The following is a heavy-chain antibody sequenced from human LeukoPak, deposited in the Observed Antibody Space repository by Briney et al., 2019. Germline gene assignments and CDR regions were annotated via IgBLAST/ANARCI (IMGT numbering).Heavy chain of an antibody. J-gene: IGHJ4*02. D-gene: IGHD2-21*02. Sequence: GGSLRLSCAASGFTFSSYGMHWVRQAPGKGLEWVAVIWYDGSNKYYADSVKGRFTISRDNSKNTLYLQMNSPRAEDTAVYYCAKGGCGGDCYYYFDYWGQGTLVTVSS. V-gene: IGHV3-33*06. CDR2: IWYDGSNK. CDR3: AKGGCGGDCYYYFDY. CDR1: GFTFSSYG.